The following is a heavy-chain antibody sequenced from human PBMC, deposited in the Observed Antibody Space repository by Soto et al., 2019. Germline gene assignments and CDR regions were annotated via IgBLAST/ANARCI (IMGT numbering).Heavy chain of an antibody. CDR3: AREVHEVYCSSTSCYYYYYGMDV. V-gene: IGHV3-33*01. D-gene: IGHD2-2*01. CDR1: GFTFSSYG. J-gene: IGHJ6*02. CDR2: IWYDGSNK. Sequence: GGSLRLSCAASGFTFSSYGMHWVRQAPGKGLEWVAVIWYDGSNKYYADSVKGRFTISRDNSKNTLYLQMNSLRAEDTAVYYCAREVHEVYCSSTSCYYYYYGMDVWGQGTTVTVSS.